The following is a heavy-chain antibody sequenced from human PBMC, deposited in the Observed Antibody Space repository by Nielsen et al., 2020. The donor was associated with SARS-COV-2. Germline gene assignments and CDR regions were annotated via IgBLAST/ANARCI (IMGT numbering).Heavy chain of an antibody. Sequence: SETLSLTCTVSGGSISSGDYYWTWIRQSPGKGLEWIGYIYFSGNTYYNPSLESRVIISEDTSKNQFSLNLRSVTAADTAVYYCAREREFHDSSGLHSASVPYYYRAMDVWGQGTTVTVSS. D-gene: IGHD3-22*01. V-gene: IGHV4-30-4*01. J-gene: IGHJ6*02. CDR1: GGSISSGDYY. CDR3: AREREFHDSSGLHSASVPYYYRAMDV. CDR2: IYFSGNT.